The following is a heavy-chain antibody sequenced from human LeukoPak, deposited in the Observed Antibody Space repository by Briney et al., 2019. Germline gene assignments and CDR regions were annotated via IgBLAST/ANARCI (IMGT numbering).Heavy chain of an antibody. J-gene: IGHJ4*02. CDR3: ARGWLAETTVVTPYNY. D-gene: IGHD2-21*02. Sequence: SVKVSCKASGGTFSSSTISWVRQAPGQGLEWMGGITPIFGTPNYAQKFQGRVTITAVESMSTAYMELSSLRSEDTAVYYCARGWLAETTVVTPYNYWGQGTLVTVSS. CDR2: ITPIFGTP. CDR1: GGTFSSST. V-gene: IGHV1-69*13.